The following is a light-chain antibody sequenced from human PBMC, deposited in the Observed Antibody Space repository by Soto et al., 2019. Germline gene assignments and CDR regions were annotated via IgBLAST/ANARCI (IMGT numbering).Light chain of an antibody. CDR3: LQHNSYPRT. CDR1: QGISNS. V-gene: IGKV1-17*03. J-gene: IGKJ1*01. CDR2: GAS. Sequence: DLPMTQSPSAMSASVGDSVTITCRASQGISNSLAWFQQKPGKVPQRLIYGASSLQSGVPSRFSGSGSGTEFSLTISSLQPEDFATYYCLQHNSYPRTFGQGTKVEIK.